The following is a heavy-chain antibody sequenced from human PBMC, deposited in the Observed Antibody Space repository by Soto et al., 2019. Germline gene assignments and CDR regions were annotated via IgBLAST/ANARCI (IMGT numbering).Heavy chain of an antibody. J-gene: IGHJ5*02. CDR3: AKDLTRQLAYWLDP. D-gene: IGHD6-6*01. CDR1: GFSFTGYY. V-gene: IGHV1-2*02. Sequence: VKVSCKASGFSFTGYYIHWLRQAPGQGLEWMGWINAHSGGTEYAQKFQGRVTLTRDTSIATAYLTLTSLTSDDTALYYCAKDLTRQLAYWLDPWGQGTQVTVSS. CDR2: INAHSGGT.